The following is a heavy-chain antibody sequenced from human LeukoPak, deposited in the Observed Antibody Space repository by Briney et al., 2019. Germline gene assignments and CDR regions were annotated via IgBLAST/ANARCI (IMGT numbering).Heavy chain of an antibody. J-gene: IGHJ5*02. CDR2: INHSGST. CDR3: ARGRGYCSGGSCYSINWFDP. Sequence: PSEALSLTCAVYGGSFSGYYWSWIRQPPGTGLEWIGEINHSGSTNYNPSLKSRVTISVDTSKNQFSLKLSSVTAADTAVYYCARGRGYCSGGSCYSINWFDPWGQGTLVTVSS. D-gene: IGHD2-15*01. V-gene: IGHV4-34*01. CDR1: GGSFSGYY.